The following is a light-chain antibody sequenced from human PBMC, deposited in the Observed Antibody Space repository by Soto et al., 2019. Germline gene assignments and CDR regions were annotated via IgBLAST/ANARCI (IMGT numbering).Light chain of an antibody. V-gene: IGKV3-11*01. CDR2: DAS. Sequence: IVFTQSPATLSLSPGERATLSCRASQSVSSSYLAWYQQKPGHAPRLLIYDASNRATGIPARFSGSGSGTDFTLTISSLQTEDFAVYYCQQRSNWPPITFGQGTRLEI. J-gene: IGKJ5*01. CDR1: QSVSSSY. CDR3: QQRSNWPPIT.